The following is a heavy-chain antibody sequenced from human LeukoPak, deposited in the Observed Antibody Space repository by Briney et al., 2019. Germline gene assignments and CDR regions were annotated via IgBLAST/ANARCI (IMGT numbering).Heavy chain of an antibody. J-gene: IGHJ4*02. CDR1: GGTFSSYA. D-gene: IGHD3-22*01. CDR3: ARDSRGYYYDSSGHFDY. V-gene: IGHV1-69*05. CDR2: IIPIFGTA. Sequence: SVKVSCKASGGTFSSYAISWVRQAPGQGLEWMGGIIPIFGTANYAQKFQGRVTITTDESTSTAYVELSSLRSEDTAVYYCARDSRGYYYDSSGHFDYWGQGTLVTVSS.